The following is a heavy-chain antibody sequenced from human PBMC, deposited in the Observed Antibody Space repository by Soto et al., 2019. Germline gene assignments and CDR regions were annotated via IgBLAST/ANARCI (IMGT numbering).Heavy chain of an antibody. D-gene: IGHD6-19*01. V-gene: IGHV3-21*01. CDR2: ISSSSSYI. Sequence: EVQLVESGGGLVKPGGSLRLSCAASGFTFSSYSMNWVRQAPGKGLEWVSSISSSSSYIYYADSVKGRFTISRDNAKNSLYLQMNSLRAEDTAVYYCARAEEQWLVKGFDYWGQGTLVTVSS. CDR3: ARAEEQWLVKGFDY. CDR1: GFTFSSYS. J-gene: IGHJ4*02.